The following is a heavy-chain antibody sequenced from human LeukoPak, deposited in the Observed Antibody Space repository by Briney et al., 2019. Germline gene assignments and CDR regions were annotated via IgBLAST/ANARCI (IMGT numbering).Heavy chain of an antibody. V-gene: IGHV1-2*02. J-gene: IGHJ5*02. Sequence: ASVKVSCKASGYTFTGYYMHWVRQAPGQGLEWMGWINPNSGGTNYAQKFQGRVTMTRDTSISTAYMELSSLRSEDTAVYYCAARKIRITMVRGVNWFDPWGQGTLVTVSS. CDR3: AARKIRITMVRGVNWFDP. D-gene: IGHD3-10*01. CDR2: INPNSGGT. CDR1: GYTFTGYY.